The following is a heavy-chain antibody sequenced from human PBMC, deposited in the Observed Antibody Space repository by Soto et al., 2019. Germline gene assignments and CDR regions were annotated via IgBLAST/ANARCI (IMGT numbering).Heavy chain of an antibody. CDR2: IYTGGST. J-gene: IGHJ4*02. V-gene: IGHV3-53*01. D-gene: IGHD1-26*01. CDR1: GFTVNNNY. CDR3: ARAPSGNYYFDS. Sequence: VGSLRLSCAASGFTVNNNYMGWVRQAPGKGLEWVSVIYTGGSTYYADSVKGRFTISRDNSKNTLYLQMNSLRAEDTAVFYCARAPSGNYYFDSWGQGTLVTVSS.